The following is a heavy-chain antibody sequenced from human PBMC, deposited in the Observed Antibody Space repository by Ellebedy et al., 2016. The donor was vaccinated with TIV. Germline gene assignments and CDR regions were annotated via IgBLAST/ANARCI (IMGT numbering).Heavy chain of an antibody. CDR3: ARDSGANFLGLSFGL. CDR1: GGTFSSYA. V-gene: IGHV1-69*13. J-gene: IGHJ2*01. Sequence: AASVKVSCKASGGTFSSYAISWVRQAPGQGLKWMGGIIPMFGKANSAQKFQGRVTITADESTSTAYMELSSLRSEDTAVYYCARDSGANFLGLSFGLWGRGTLVTVSS. CDR2: IIPMFGKA. D-gene: IGHD4/OR15-4a*01.